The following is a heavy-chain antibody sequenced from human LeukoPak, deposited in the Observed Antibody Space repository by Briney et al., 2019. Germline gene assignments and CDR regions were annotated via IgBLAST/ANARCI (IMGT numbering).Heavy chain of an antibody. Sequence: GGSMRLSCVASGFAFSSYWMSWVRQAPGRGLELVANISPDGSGKYCVDSVKGRFAISRDNAKRSLYLQMNSLRAEDTAVYYCANQAYSQFDYWGQGTLVTVSS. D-gene: IGHD4-11*01. CDR3: ANQAYSQFDY. J-gene: IGHJ4*02. V-gene: IGHV3-7*01. CDR2: ISPDGSGK. CDR1: GFAFSSYW.